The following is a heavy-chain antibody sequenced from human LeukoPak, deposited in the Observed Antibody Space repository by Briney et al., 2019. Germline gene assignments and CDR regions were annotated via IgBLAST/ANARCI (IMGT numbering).Heavy chain of an antibody. D-gene: IGHD6-13*01. CDR3: ARRSSSWYTYDAFDI. V-gene: IGHV1-46*01. CDR2: INPSGGST. Sequence: VASVTVSCKASGYTFTSYYMHWVRQAPGQGLEWMGIINPSGGSTSYAQKFQGRVTMTRDMSTSTVYMELSSLRSEDTAVYYCARRSSSWYTYDAFDIWGQGTMVTVSS. CDR1: GYTFTSYY. J-gene: IGHJ3*02.